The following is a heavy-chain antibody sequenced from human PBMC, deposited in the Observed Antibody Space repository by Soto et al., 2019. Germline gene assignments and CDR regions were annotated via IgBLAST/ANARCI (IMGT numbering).Heavy chain of an antibody. V-gene: IGHV3-7*03. CDR3: ARLLAYYDFWSGHKYYYYGMDV. CDR2: IKQGGSEK. J-gene: IGHJ6*02. Sequence: PGGSLRLSCAASGFTFSSYWMNWVRQAPGKGLEWVANIKQGGSEKYYVDSVKGRFTISRDNAKNSLYLQMNSLRAEDTAVYYCARLLAYYDFWSGHKYYYYGMDVWGQGTTVTVSS. D-gene: IGHD3-3*01. CDR1: GFTFSSYW.